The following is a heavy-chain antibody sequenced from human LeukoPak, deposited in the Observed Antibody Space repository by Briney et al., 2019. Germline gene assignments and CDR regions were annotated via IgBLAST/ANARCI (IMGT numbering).Heavy chain of an antibody. CDR3: AKETYSDGSGYFAY. V-gene: IGHV3-23*01. J-gene: IGHJ4*02. D-gene: IGHD3-22*01. CDR2: ISGSGGST. Sequence: GGSLRPSCAASGFIFSSYAMSWVRQVPGKGLEWVSAISGSGGSTYYADSVKGRVTISRDNSKNTLYLQMNSLRAEDTAVYYCAKETYSDGSGYFAYWGQGTLVTVSS. CDR1: GFIFSSYA.